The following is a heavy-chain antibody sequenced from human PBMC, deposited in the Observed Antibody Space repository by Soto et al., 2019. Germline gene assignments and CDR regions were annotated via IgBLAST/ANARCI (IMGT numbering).Heavy chain of an antibody. CDR3: ARTAGGRVRGALDI. D-gene: IGHD6-13*01. CDR2: MSDDESKK. Sequence: QAQLVESGGGVVQPGRSLRLSCVASGFTFRSYGMHWVRQAPGKGLEWVAVMSDDESKKYYADSVKGRFTISRDNSKNTLVLQMDTLISEDTAVDYCARTAGGRVRGALDIWGQGTMVTVSS. V-gene: IGHV3-30-3*01. CDR1: GFTFRSYG. J-gene: IGHJ3*02.